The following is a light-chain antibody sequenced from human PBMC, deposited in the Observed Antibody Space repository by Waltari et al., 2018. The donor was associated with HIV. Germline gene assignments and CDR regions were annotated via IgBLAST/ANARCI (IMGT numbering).Light chain of an antibody. CDR1: QSVSSN. J-gene: IGKJ4*01. CDR3: QQYNNWPPT. V-gene: IGKV3-15*01. CDR2: GAS. Sequence: IVLTQSPATPSVSPGVRATLSCRASQSVSSNLAWYQQKPGQAPRLLIYGASTRATGIPARFSGSGSGTEFTLTISSLQSEDFAVYYCQQYNNWPPTFGGGTKVEIK.